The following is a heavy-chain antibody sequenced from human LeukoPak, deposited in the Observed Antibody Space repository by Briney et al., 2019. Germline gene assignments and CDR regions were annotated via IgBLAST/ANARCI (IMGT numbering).Heavy chain of an antibody. CDR3: ARAVTSTEGY. V-gene: IGHV3-7*03. J-gene: IGHJ4*02. Sequence: LGGSLRLSCAASGFPFSTYWMTWVRQAPGKGLEWVASLNEDGSEKYYVDSVKGRFTISRDNAQKSLYLEMKSLSAKDTAVYYCARAVTSTEGYWGQGTLVTVSS. CDR1: GFPFSTYW. CDR2: LNEDGSEK.